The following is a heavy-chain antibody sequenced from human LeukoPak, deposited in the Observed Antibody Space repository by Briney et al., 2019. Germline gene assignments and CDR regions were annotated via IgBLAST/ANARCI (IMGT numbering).Heavy chain of an antibody. CDR1: GFNFNSYT. D-gene: IGHD2-21*01. V-gene: IGHV3-23*05. CDR2: ILASGSPT. CDR3: AKARIIGVGWAQFDS. Sequence: GGSLRLSCAASGFNFNSYTMNWVRQAPGKGLQWVANILASGSPTYYADSVKGRFIISRDNSKNTVYLQMNSLRVEDTAIYYCAKARIIGVGWAQFDSWGQGSLVTVSS. J-gene: IGHJ4*02.